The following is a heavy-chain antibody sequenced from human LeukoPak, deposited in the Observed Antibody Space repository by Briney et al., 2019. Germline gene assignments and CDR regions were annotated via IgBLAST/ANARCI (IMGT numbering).Heavy chain of an antibody. Sequence: GASVKVSCKVSGYTLTELSMHWVRQAPGKGLEWMGGFDPEDGETIYAQKFQGRVTMTEDTSTDTAYMELSSLRSGDTAVYYCATGATGTTFGSFYYYYGMDVWGQGTTVTVSS. D-gene: IGHD1-7*01. V-gene: IGHV1-24*01. CDR1: GYTLTELS. CDR2: FDPEDGET. CDR3: ATGATGTTFGSFYYYYGMDV. J-gene: IGHJ6*02.